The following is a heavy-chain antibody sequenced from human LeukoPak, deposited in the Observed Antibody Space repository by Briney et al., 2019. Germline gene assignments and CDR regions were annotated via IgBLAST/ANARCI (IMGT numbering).Heavy chain of an antibody. CDR1: GGSISSYY. D-gene: IGHD3-22*01. V-gene: IGHV4-59*08. J-gene: IGHJ3*02. Sequence: LETLSLTRTVSGGSISSYYWSWIRQPPGKGLEWIGYIHYSVSTKYNPSLKSRVTISVDTSKKQFSLKLSSVTAADTAVYYCARQYYYDSSGYLPIWGQGTMVTVSS. CDR2: IHYSVST. CDR3: ARQYYYDSSGYLPI.